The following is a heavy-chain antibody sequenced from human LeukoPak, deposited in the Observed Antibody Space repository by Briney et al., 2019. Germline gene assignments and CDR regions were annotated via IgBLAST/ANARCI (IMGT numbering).Heavy chain of an antibody. J-gene: IGHJ4*02. Sequence: GGSLRLSCAASGLSISNSGMHWVRQAPGKGLEWVAMIWSDGSKTYYADSVKGRFTISRDNSKNTVYLQMNSLRAEDTAVYYCAKDKGVRYFDYWGQGTLVTVSS. V-gene: IGHV3-33*06. D-gene: IGHD3-10*01. CDR2: IWSDGSKT. CDR1: GLSISNSG. CDR3: AKDKGVRYFDY.